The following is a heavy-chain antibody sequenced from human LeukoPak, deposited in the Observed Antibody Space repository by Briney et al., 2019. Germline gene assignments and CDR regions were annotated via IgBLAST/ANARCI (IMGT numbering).Heavy chain of an antibody. D-gene: IGHD6-19*01. Sequence: GGSLRLSCAASGFTFSDYYMSWIRQAPGKGLEWVSYISSSGSTIYYADSVKGRFTISRDDAKNSLYLQMNSLRADDTAVYYCARPRDGTTGWYGLDYWGQGTLVTVSS. CDR3: ARPRDGTTGWYGLDY. J-gene: IGHJ4*02. V-gene: IGHV3-11*04. CDR2: ISSSGSTI. CDR1: GFTFSDYY.